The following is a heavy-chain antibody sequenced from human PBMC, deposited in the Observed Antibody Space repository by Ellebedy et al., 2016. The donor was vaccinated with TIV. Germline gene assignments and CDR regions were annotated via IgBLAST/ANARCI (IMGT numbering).Heavy chain of an antibody. D-gene: IGHD3-16*01. CDR1: GFTFSSYA. CDR3: AKDPEGVWGRMGGQY. CDR2: ISGSGGST. J-gene: IGHJ4*02. Sequence: GGSLRLSXAASGFTFSSYAMSWVRQAPGKGLEWVSAISGSGGSTYYADSVKGRFTISRDNSKNTLYLQMNSLRAEDTAVYYCAKDPEGVWGRMGGQYWGQGTLVTVSS. V-gene: IGHV3-23*01.